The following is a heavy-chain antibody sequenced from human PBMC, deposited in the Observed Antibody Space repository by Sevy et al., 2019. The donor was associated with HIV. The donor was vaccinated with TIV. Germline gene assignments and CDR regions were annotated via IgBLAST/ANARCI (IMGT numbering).Heavy chain of an antibody. J-gene: IGHJ4*02. CDR2: IQYDGSNK. V-gene: IGHV3-30*02. Sequence: GGSLRLSCAASGFSFSSYGMHWVRQAPGKGLEWMSYIQYDGSNKDYADSVKGRFTISRDNSKNTLYLQMNSLRVEDRAVFECWKAGGGGGGDHWGQGTLVTVSS. CDR3: WKAGGGGGGDH. D-gene: IGHD3-16*01. CDR1: GFSFSSYG.